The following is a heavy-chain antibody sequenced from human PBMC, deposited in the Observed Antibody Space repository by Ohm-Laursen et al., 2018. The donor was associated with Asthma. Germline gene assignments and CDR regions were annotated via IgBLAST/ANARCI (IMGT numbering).Heavy chain of an antibody. J-gene: IGHJ4*02. CDR1: GFTFSSYG. CDR2: ISYDGSNK. D-gene: IGHD5-12*01. V-gene: IGHV3-30*03. Sequence: SLRLSCAASGFTFSSYGMHWVRQAPGKGLEWVAVISYDGSNKYYADSVKGRFTISRDNSKNTLYLQMNSLRAEDTAVYYCARGGLGSGYDKFDYWGQGTLVTVSS. CDR3: ARGGLGSGYDKFDY.